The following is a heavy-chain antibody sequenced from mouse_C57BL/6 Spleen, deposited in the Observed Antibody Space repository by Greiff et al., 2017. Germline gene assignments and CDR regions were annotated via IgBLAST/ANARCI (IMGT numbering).Heavy chain of an antibody. CDR3: ARLYYGSSYPYAMDY. CDR1: GYTFTDYY. D-gene: IGHD1-1*01. Sequence: VQLQQSGAELVRPGASVKLSCKASGYTFTDYYINWVKQRPGQGLEWIARIYPGSGNTYYNEKFKGKATLTAEKSSSTAYMQLSSLTSEDSAVYFCARLYYGSSYPYAMDYWGQGTSVTVSS. J-gene: IGHJ4*01. CDR2: IYPGSGNT. V-gene: IGHV1-76*01.